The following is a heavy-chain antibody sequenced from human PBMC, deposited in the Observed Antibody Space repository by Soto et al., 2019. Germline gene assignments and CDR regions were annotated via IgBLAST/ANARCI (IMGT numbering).Heavy chain of an antibody. Sequence: QVQLVQSGAEVKEPGASVKVSCRASGYTFTSYDINWVRQATGQGPEWMGWVNPNRGNARYTQNFQGRVTMTRDTSINTAYMELSSLRSDDTAVYYCARGVAAGFDYWGQGTLVTVSS. V-gene: IGHV1-8*01. D-gene: IGHD6-19*01. CDR3: ARGVAAGFDY. CDR2: VNPNRGNA. J-gene: IGHJ4*02. CDR1: GYTFTSYD.